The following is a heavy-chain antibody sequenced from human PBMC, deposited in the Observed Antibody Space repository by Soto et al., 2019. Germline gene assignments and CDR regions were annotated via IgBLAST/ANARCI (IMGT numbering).Heavy chain of an antibody. V-gene: IGHV3-23*01. CDR3: ARGSTDPYPWSRILYF. CDR1: GRTFGNRA. J-gene: IGHJ4*02. Sequence: HPGRSLRLSCVASGRTFGNRAMSWVRQAPGEGMQWVSTIPDTGGDAKYADSVRGPFVSSRDNPQKTLHLQLSRFTAEDWAMYFCARGSTDPYPWSRILYFWGRVTLVAVSS. D-gene: IGHD3-3*01. CDR2: IPDTGGDA.